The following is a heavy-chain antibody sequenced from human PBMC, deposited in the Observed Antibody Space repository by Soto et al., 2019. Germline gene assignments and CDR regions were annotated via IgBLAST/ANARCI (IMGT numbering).Heavy chain of an antibody. V-gene: IGHV1-18*01. CDR2: ISGFNGNT. D-gene: IGHD4-17*01. CDR3: ARGHGDYIGDFDY. Sequence: QVQLVQSGTEVKKSGASVKVSCKASGYTFTNYGISWVRQAPGQGLEWVGWISGFNGNTNYAQKLQGRVTMGTDTSTSTAYIQLRSLRSDDTAVYYCARGHGDYIGDFDYWGQGTLVTVSS. CDR1: GYTFTNYG. J-gene: IGHJ4*02.